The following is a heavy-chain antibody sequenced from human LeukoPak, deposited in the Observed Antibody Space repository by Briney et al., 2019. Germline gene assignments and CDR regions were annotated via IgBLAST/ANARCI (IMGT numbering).Heavy chain of an antibody. D-gene: IGHD3-22*01. Sequence: ESLKISCKGSGYSFTSYWIGWVRQMPGKGLEWMGIIYPGDSDTRYSPSFQGQVTISADKSISTAYLQWSSLKASDTAMYYCARHGPDYYDSSGYYWAHYFDYWGQGTLVTVSS. J-gene: IGHJ4*02. CDR3: ARHGPDYYDSSGYYWAHYFDY. V-gene: IGHV5-51*01. CDR1: GYSFTSYW. CDR2: IYPGDSDT.